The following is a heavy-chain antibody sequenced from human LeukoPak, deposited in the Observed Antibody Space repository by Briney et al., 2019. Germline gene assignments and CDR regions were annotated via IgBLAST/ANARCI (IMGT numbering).Heavy chain of an antibody. CDR1: GFTFSSYE. Sequence: GGSLRLSCAASGFTFSSYEMNWVRQAPGKGLEWVSYTSGSGSIKYYADSVKGRFTISRDNAKNSLYLQMNSLRADDTAVYYCARLDASGLDYWGQGTLVTVSS. V-gene: IGHV3-48*03. J-gene: IGHJ4*02. D-gene: IGHD6-19*01. CDR3: ARLDASGLDY. CDR2: TSGSGSIK.